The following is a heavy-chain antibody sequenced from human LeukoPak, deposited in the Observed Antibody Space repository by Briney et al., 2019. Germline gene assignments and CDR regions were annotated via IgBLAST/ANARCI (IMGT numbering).Heavy chain of an antibody. Sequence: PGGSLRLSCAASGFTFDDYGMSWVRQAPGKGLERVSGINWNGGSTGYADSVKGRFTISRDNAKNSLYLQMNSLRAEDTALYYCARDSIEYSSSSVPEYFQHWGQGTLVTVSS. V-gene: IGHV3-20*04. CDR1: GFTFDDYG. D-gene: IGHD6-6*01. CDR3: ARDSIEYSSSSVPEYFQH. J-gene: IGHJ1*01. CDR2: INWNGGST.